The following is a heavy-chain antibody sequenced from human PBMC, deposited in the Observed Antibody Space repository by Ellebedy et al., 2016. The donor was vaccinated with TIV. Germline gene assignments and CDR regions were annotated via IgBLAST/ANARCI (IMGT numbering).Heavy chain of an antibody. Sequence: GESLKISCTASGVTFGSYGMTWVRQASGKGLEWVSFISGSGGSIYYADSVKGRFTISRDNSKNTVYLQMNNLRAEDTAIYYCAKDSKRWPPESGYFDYWGQGTLVTVSS. J-gene: IGHJ4*02. CDR1: GVTFGSYG. V-gene: IGHV3-23*01. CDR2: ISGSGGSI. D-gene: IGHD6-19*01. CDR3: AKDSKRWPPESGYFDY.